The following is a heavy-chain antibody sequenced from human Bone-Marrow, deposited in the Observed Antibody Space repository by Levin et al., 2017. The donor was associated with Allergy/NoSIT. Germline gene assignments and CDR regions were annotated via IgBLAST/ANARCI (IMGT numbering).Heavy chain of an antibody. CDR1: GFTVSSNY. D-gene: IGHD6-13*01. CDR2: IYSGGST. V-gene: IGHV3-53*01. CDR3: ARGVLAAAGINPTNLDLSLYGMDV. J-gene: IGHJ6*02. Sequence: GGSLRLSCAASGFTVSSNYMSWVRQAPGKGLEWVSVIYSGGSTYYADSVKGRFTISRDNSKNTLYLQMNSLRAEDTAVYYCARGVLAAAGINPTNLDLSLYGMDVWGQGTTVTVSS.